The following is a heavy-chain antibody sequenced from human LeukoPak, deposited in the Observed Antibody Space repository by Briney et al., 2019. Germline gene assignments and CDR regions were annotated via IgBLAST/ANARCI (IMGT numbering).Heavy chain of an antibody. D-gene: IGHD3-10*02. CDR2: IQYDGTFK. Sequence: PGGSLRLPCVASGFTFSSYGMHWVRQAPVKGLEWVAFIQYDGTFKSYTDSVKGRFTISRDNSKNTVYLQMNSLRVEDTAIYYCAKDLPVLDYWGQGTLVTVSS. V-gene: IGHV3-30*02. J-gene: IGHJ4*02. CDR3: AKDLPVLDY. CDR1: GFTFSSYG.